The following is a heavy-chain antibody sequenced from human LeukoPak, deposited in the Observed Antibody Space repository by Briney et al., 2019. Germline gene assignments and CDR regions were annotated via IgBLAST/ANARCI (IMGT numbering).Heavy chain of an antibody. CDR1: GYTFTSYG. J-gene: IGHJ6*03. CDR2: ISAYNGNT. D-gene: IGHD6-13*01. CDR3: ARDQQQVYYYYYMDV. Sequence: GASVKVSCKASGYTFTSYGISWVRQAPGQGLEWMGWISAYNGNTNYAQKLQGRVTMTTDTSTGTAYMELRSLRSDDTAVYYCARDQQQVYYYYYMDVWGKGTTVTVSS. V-gene: IGHV1-18*01.